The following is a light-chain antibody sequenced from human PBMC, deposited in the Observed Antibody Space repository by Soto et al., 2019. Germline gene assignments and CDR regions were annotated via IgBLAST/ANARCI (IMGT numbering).Light chain of an antibody. CDR2: EVS. CDR1: SSDVGGYNY. V-gene: IGLV2-8*01. CDR3: SSYAGSNNLGV. Sequence: QSALTQPPSASGSPGQSVTISCTGTSSDVGGYNYVSWYQQHPGKAPKLMIYEVSKRPSGVPDRFSGSKSGNTASLTVSGLQAEDEADSYCSSYAGSNNLGVFGGGTTVTVL. J-gene: IGLJ2*01.